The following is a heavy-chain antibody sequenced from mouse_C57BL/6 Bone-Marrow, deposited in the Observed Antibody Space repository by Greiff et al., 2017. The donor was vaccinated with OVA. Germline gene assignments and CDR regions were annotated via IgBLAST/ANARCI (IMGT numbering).Heavy chain of an antibody. V-gene: IGHV1-47*01. D-gene: IGHD2-4*01. CDR2: FHPYNDDT. J-gene: IGHJ3*01. CDR3: ARGGYDYDVGFAY. Sequence: VQLVESGAELVKPGASVKMSCKASGYTFTTYPIEWMKQNHGKSLEWIGNFHPYNDDTKYNEKFKGKATLTVEKSSSTVYLELSRLTSDDSAVYYCARGGYDYDVGFAYWGQGTLVTVSA. CDR1: GYTFTTYP.